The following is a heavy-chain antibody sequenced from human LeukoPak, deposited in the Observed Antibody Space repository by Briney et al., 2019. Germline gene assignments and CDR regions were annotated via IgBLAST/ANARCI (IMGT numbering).Heavy chain of an antibody. CDR1: GGAISRAH. V-gene: IGHV4-59*12. J-gene: IGHJ4*02. CDR2: IYYTGST. CDR3: ARGIAAAGPSFDY. D-gene: IGHD6-13*01. Sequence: PSETLSLICTGSGGAISRAHWISIRQPPRKGLDWIGYIYYTGSTNYNPSLKSRVTISVDTSKNQFSLKLSSVTAADTAVYYCARGIAAAGPSFDYWGQGTLVTVSS.